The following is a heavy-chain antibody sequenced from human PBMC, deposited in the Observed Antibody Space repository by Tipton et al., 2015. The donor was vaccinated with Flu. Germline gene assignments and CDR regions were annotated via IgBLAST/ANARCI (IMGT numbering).Heavy chain of an antibody. CDR2: IYYSGGT. V-gene: IGHV4-39*07. D-gene: IGHD1-26*01. CDR3: ARLKYGGSYMWYFDL. Sequence: TLSLTCTVSGGSISSSSYYWGWIRQPPGKGLEWIGSIYYSGGTYYNPSLKSRVTISVDTSKNQFSLKLSSVTAADTAVYYCARLKYGGSYMWYFDLWGHGTLVTVSS. J-gene: IGHJ2*01. CDR1: GGSISSSSYY.